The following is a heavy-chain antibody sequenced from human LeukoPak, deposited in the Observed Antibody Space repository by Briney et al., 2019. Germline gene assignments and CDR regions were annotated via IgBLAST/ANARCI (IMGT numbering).Heavy chain of an antibody. J-gene: IGHJ4*02. V-gene: IGHV4-59*08. CDR2: IYNSGST. D-gene: IGHD1-26*01. CDR1: GGSISSYF. Sequence: SETLSLTCTVSGGSISSYFWSWIRQPPGKGRERMGYIYNSGSTKYNPSLQSRGSISVHTFKSQVSLKLSSVTDADTAVYYCASLGGTYDYWGQGTLVTVSS. CDR3: ASLGGTYDY.